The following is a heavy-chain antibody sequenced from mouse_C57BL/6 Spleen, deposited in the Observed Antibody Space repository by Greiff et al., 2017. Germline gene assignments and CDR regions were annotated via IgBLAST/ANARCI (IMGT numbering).Heavy chain of an antibody. CDR1: GYTFTSYW. Sequence: QVQLQQPGAELVMPGASVKLSCKASGYTFTSYWMHWVKQRPGQGLEWIGELDPSDSYTNYNQKFKGKSTLTVDKSSSTAYMQLSSLTSEDSAVYYCARTGGDYYGDLDYWGQGTTLTVSS. CDR2: LDPSDSYT. CDR3: ARTGGDYYGDLDY. J-gene: IGHJ2*01. V-gene: IGHV1-69*01. D-gene: IGHD1-1*01.